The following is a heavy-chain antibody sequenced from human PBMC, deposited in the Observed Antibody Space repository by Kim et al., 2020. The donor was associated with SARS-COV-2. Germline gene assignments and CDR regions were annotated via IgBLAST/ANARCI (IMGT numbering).Heavy chain of an antibody. V-gene: IGHV4-34*01. CDR3: ARGRYYYYGMDV. CDR2: INHSGST. Sequence: SETLSLTCAVYGGSFSGYYWSWIRQPPGKGLEWIGEINHSGSTNYNPSLKSRVTISVDTSKNQFSLKLSSVTAADTAVYYCARGRYYYYGMDVWGQGTTVTVSS. J-gene: IGHJ6*02. CDR1: GGSFSGYY.